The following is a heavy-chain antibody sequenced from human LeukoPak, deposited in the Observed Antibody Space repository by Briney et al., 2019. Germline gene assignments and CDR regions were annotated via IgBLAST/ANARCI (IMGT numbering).Heavy chain of an antibody. CDR3: ARAPLALIVFDI. Sequence: SETLSLTRTVSGDSMISYYWSWSRQPRGKGLEWIGYIHYSGSTNYNPSLKSRVTISVDTSKNQFSLKLSSVTAADTAMYYCARAPLALIVFDIWGQGTMVTVSS. CDR2: IHYSGST. D-gene: IGHD2-21*01. V-gene: IGHV4-59*01. J-gene: IGHJ3*02. CDR1: GDSMISYY.